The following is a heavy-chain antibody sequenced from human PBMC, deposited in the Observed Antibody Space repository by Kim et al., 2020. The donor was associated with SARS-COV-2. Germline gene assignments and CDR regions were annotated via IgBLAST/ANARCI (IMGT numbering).Heavy chain of an antibody. Sequence: TTSTPAPKSRVTISVDTSKNQFSLKLSSVTAADTAVYYCSMGDTSGYYDYWGQGTLVTVSS. V-gene: IGHV4-39*01. CDR3: SMGDTSGYYDY. J-gene: IGHJ4*02. D-gene: IGHD3-22*01. CDR2: T.